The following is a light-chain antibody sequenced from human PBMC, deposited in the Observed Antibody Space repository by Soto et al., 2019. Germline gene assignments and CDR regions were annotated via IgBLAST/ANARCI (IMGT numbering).Light chain of an antibody. J-gene: IGLJ2*01. Sequence: YELTQPPSVSVAPGQTARITCGGNNMGSKSVHWYQQKQGQAPVLVVYDDSDRPSGIPERFSDSKSGNTATLTISRVEAGDEEDYYCQVWDSSSVVFGGGTKLTVL. V-gene: IGLV3-21*02. CDR3: QVWDSSSVV. CDR1: NMGSKS. CDR2: DDS.